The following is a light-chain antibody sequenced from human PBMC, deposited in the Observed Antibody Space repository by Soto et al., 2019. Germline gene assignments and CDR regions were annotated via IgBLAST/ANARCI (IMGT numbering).Light chain of an antibody. V-gene: IGLV4-69*01. Sequence: QLVLTQSPSASASLGASVKLTCTLSSGHSSYAIAWHQQQPEKGPRYLMKLNSDGSHRKGDGIPDRFSGSSSGAERYRTIASLQSEDEADYYCQTWGTGILVFGGGTKVTVL. CDR1: SGHSSYA. CDR3: QTWGTGILV. CDR2: LNSDGSH. J-gene: IGLJ3*02.